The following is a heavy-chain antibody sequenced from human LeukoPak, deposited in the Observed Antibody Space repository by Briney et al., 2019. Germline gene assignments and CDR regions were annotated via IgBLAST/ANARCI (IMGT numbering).Heavy chain of an antibody. CDR1: GYTFTSYG. CDR3: AREGYYDSSGYFAD. Sequence: ASVTVSCKASGYTFTSYGISWVRQAPGQGLEWMGWISAYNGNTNYAQKLQGRVTMTTDTSTSTAYMELRSLRSDDTAVYYCAREGYYDSSGYFADWGQGTLVTVSS. V-gene: IGHV1-18*01. CDR2: ISAYNGNT. J-gene: IGHJ4*02. D-gene: IGHD3-22*01.